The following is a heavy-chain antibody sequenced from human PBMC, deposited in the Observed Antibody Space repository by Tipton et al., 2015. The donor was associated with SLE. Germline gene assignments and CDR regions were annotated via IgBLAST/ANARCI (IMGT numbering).Heavy chain of an antibody. CDR1: GDSISSYY. CDR3: ARHSAMTTGYFQL. D-gene: IGHD1-1*01. Sequence: TLSLTCTVSGDSISSYYWSWIRQPPGQGLEWIGYIYSSGSTNYNPSLASRLTISVDTSKNQFSLKLSSVTAADTAVYYCARHSAMTTGYFQLWGQGTPVTVSS. V-gene: IGHV4-59*08. J-gene: IGHJ1*01. CDR2: IYSSGST.